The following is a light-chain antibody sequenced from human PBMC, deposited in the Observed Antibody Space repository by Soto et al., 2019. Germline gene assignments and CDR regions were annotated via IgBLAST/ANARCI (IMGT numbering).Light chain of an antibody. CDR1: SSDVGGYNY. J-gene: IGLJ1*01. V-gene: IGLV2-14*01. CDR2: EVR. CDR3: SSYTSSSIYV. Sequence: QSVLTQPASVSGSPGQSITISCTGTSSDVGGYNYVSWYQQHPGKAPKLMIYEVRNRPSGVSNRFSGSKSGNTASLTISGLQAEDEADYYCSSYTSSSIYVFGTGTKVTVL.